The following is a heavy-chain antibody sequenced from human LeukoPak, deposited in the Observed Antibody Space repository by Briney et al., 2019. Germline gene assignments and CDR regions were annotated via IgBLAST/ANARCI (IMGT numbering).Heavy chain of an antibody. CDR3: ARGPTTVTSPHFDY. CDR1: GFTFSSYS. D-gene: IGHD4-17*01. CDR2: ISSSSSYI. J-gene: IGHJ4*02. V-gene: IGHV3-21*04. Sequence: PGGSLRLSCAASGFTFSSYSMNWVRQAPGKGLEWVSSISSSSSYIYYADSVKGRFTISRDNAKNSLYLQMNSLRAEDTAVYYCARGPTTVTSPHFDYWGQGTLVTVSS.